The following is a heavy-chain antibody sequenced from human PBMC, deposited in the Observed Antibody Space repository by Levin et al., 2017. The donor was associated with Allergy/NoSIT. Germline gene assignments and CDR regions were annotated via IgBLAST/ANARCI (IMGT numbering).Heavy chain of an antibody. CDR1: GFTFSSCW. V-gene: IGHV3-74*01. D-gene: IGHD5-18*01. J-gene: IGHJ4*02. Sequence: GSLRLSCAASGFTFSSCWMHWVRQAPGKGLVWVSRIKGDGSSISYADSVKGRFTISRDNAKNTLYLQMNSLRGEDTAVYYCAREDTSMVESTLLDYWGQGTLVTVSS. CDR2: IKGDGSSI. CDR3: AREDTSMVESTLLDY.